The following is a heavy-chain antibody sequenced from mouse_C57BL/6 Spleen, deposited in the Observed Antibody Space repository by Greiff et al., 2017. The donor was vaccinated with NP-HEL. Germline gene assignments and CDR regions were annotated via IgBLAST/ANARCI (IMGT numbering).Heavy chain of an antibody. Sequence: VQLQQPGAELVKPGASVKMSCKASGYTFTSYWINWVKQRPGQGLEWIGDIYPGSGSTNYNEKFKSKAKLTVDTSSSTAYMQLSSLTSEDSAVYYCARAPYYGSSYEDYFDYWGQGTTLTVSS. CDR2: IYPGSGST. CDR3: ARAPYYGSSYEDYFDY. D-gene: IGHD1-1*01. CDR1: GYTFTSYW. J-gene: IGHJ2*01. V-gene: IGHV1-55*01.